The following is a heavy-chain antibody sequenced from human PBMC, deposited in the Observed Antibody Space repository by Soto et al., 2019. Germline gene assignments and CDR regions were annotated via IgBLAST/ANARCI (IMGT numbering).Heavy chain of an antibody. D-gene: IGHD5-12*01. CDR3: ARYRDGYEMGDY. CDR2: IYYSGST. V-gene: IGHV4-31*03. J-gene: IGHJ4*02. CDR1: GGSISSGGYY. Sequence: LSLTCTVSGGSISSGGYYWSWIRQHPGKGLEWIGYIYYSGSTYYNPSLKSRVTISVDTSKNQFSLKLSSVTAADTAVYYCARYRDGYEMGDYWGQGTLVTVSS.